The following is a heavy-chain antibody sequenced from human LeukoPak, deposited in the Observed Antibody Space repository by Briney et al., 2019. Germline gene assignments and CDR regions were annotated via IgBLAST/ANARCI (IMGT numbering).Heavy chain of an antibody. Sequence: PGGSLRLSCAASGFTFDDYAMHWVRQAPGKGLEWVSLISWDGGSTYYADSVKGRFTISRDNSKNSLYLQMNSLRAEDTALYYCAKDKRAARRGSYFDYWGQGTLVTVSS. J-gene: IGHJ4*02. CDR3: AKDKRAARRGSYFDY. CDR1: GFTFDDYA. V-gene: IGHV3-43D*03. CDR2: ISWDGGST. D-gene: IGHD6-6*01.